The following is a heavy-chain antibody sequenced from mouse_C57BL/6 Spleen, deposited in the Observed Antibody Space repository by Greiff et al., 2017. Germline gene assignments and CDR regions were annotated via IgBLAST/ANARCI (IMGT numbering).Heavy chain of an antibody. CDR1: GFTFSSYA. CDR3: ARDYYGRSPTGYFDV. J-gene: IGHJ1*03. CDR2: ISDGGSYT. D-gene: IGHD1-1*01. Sequence: EVQLVESGGGLVKPGGSLKLSCAASGFTFSSYAMSWVRQTPEKRLEWVATISDGGSYTYYPDNVKGRFTISRDNAKNNLYRQMSHLKSEDTAMYYCARDYYGRSPTGYFDVWGTGTTVTVSS. V-gene: IGHV5-4*01.